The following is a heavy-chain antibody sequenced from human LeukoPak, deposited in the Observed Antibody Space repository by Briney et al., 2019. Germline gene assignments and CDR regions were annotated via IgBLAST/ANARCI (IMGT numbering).Heavy chain of an antibody. CDR2: INSDGSST. D-gene: IGHD3-10*01. Sequence: GRSLRLSCAASGFTFSSYWMPWVRQARGKGLVWVSRINSDGSSTSYADSVKGRFTISRDNAKNTLYLQMNSLRAEDTAVYFCAKRGVVIRVVLVGFHKEAYYFDSWGQGALVTVSS. CDR3: AKRGVVIRVVLVGFHKEAYYFDS. J-gene: IGHJ4*02. CDR1: GFTFSSYW. V-gene: IGHV3-74*01.